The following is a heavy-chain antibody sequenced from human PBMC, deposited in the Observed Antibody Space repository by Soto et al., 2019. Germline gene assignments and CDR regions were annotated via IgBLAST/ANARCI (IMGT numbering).Heavy chain of an antibody. D-gene: IGHD3-10*01. V-gene: IGHV3-23*01. CDR3: AKSQRITMVRGEKAY. CDR1: GFTFSSYA. J-gene: IGHJ4*02. Sequence: GGSLRLSCAASGFTFSSYAMSWVRQAPGKGLEWVSAISGSGGSTYYADSVKGRFTISRDNSKNTLYLQMNSLRAEDTAVYYCAKSQRITMVRGEKAYWGQGTLVTVSS. CDR2: ISGSGGST.